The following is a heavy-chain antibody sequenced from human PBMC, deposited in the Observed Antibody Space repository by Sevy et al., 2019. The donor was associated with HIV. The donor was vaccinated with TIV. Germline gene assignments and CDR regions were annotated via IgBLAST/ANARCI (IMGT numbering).Heavy chain of an antibody. V-gene: IGHV3-74*01. J-gene: IGHJ6*04. CDR1: GFTFSRYW. CDR2: INTHGTNT. CDR3: AREGVGFGGAPVDFDYGMDG. D-gene: IGHD3-16*01. Sequence: GGSLRLSCAASGFTFSRYWMHWVRHAPGKGLVWVSRINTHGTNTLYADYVKGRFNISRDDAKNTVYLQMNSLRAEDTGVYYGAREGVGFGGAPVDFDYGMDGWGEGTSVPVSS.